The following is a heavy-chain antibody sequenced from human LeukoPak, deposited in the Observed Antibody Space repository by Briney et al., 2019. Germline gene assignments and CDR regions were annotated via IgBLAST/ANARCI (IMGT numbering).Heavy chain of an antibody. CDR1: GFTFSNAW. CDR3: TTPDAFRSGSYFFDY. V-gene: IGHV3-15*01. D-gene: IGHD1-26*01. CDR2: IKSKTDGGTT. J-gene: IGHJ4*02. Sequence: GGSLRLSCAASGFTFSNAWMSWVRQAPGKGLEWVGRIKSKTDGGTTDYAAPVKGRFTISRDDSKNTLYLQMNSPKTEDTAVYYCTTPDAFRSGSYFFDYWGQGTLVTVSS.